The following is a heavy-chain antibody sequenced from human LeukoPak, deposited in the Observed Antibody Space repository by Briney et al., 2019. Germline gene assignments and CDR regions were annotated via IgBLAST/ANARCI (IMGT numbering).Heavy chain of an antibody. CDR1: GFTFTSYD. J-gene: IGHJ4*02. CDR2: FDPEDGET. D-gene: IGHD6-13*01. CDR3: ATGAAGTFRLDY. Sequence: ASVKVSCKASGFTFTSYDINWVRQATGQGLEWMGGFDPEDGETIYAQKFQGRVTMTEDTSTDTAYMELSSLRSEDTAVYYCATGAAGTFRLDYWGQGTLVTVSS. V-gene: IGHV1-24*01.